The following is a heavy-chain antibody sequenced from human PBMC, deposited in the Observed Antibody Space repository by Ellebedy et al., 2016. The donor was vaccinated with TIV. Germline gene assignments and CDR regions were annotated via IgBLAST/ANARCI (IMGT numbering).Heavy chain of an antibody. D-gene: IGHD1-26*01. CDR1: GYTFTDYF. Sequence: ASVKVSCKASGYTFTDYFIHFVRQAPGQGLGWLGWINPNSGGTTYAQRFQGRVTLTRDTSISTAYMELSRLKSDDTALYYCARVRPLSGSWGFWGQGTLVTVSS. CDR3: ARVRPLSGSWGF. V-gene: IGHV1-2*02. CDR2: INPNSGGT. J-gene: IGHJ4*02.